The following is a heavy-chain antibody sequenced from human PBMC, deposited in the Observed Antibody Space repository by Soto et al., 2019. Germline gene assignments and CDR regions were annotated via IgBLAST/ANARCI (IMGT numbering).Heavy chain of an antibody. CDR1: GGSFSSYF. CDR3: QGGDF. D-gene: IGHD3-16*01. CDR2: IEENGKT. J-gene: IGHJ4*02. Sequence: PSETLSLTCVVAGGSFSSYFWSWIRHSPQKGLEWSGEIEENGKTYYNPTLERRLTMSVDTSRHEISLRLTSLSAAATAVYFFQGGDFWGQVTQVPVSS. V-gene: IGHV4-34*01.